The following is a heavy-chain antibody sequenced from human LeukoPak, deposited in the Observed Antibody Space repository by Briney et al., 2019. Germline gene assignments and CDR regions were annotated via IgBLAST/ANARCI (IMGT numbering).Heavy chain of an antibody. CDR1: GCTFSGYS. V-gene: IGHV3-48*02. Sequence: GGSLRLSCASSGCTFSGYSMNWVRQAPGKGVEWVSYISPSSGTIHYADSVKGRFTISRDSAKHSLYLKMNSLRDEDTALYYCARVDWSDAFDIWGQGTMVTVSS. J-gene: IGHJ3*02. CDR3: ARVDWSDAFDI. CDR2: ISPSSGTI. D-gene: IGHD3-9*01.